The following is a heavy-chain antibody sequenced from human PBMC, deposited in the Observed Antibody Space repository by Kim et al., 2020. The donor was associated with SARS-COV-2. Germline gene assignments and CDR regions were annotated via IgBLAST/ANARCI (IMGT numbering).Heavy chain of an antibody. D-gene: IGHD2-15*01. Sequence: SETLSLTCIVSGGSISSDNYCWGWIRQPPGKGLEWIGSTYYSGTTHYNPSLKSRVTISVDTSKNQFSLKLSSVTAADTAVYYCARHGTGSKGEAFKYWGQGTLVTVSS. J-gene: IGHJ4*02. CDR3: ARHGTGSKGEAFKY. CDR2: TYYSGTT. V-gene: IGHV4-39*01. CDR1: GGSISSDNYC.